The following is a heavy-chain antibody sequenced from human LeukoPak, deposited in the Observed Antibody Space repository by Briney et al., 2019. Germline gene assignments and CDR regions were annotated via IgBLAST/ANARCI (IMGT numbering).Heavy chain of an antibody. J-gene: IGHJ4*02. V-gene: IGHV3-73*01. CDR3: TRRVSGCDSIYDY. CDR1: GFTFSGSA. D-gene: IGHD5-12*01. Sequence: GGSLKLSGAASGFTFSGSAMHWVRQASGKGLEWVGRIRSKANSYATAYAASVKGRFAISRDDSKNTAYLQMNSLKTEDTAVYYCTRRVSGCDSIYDYWGQGTLVTVSS. CDR2: IRSKANSYAT.